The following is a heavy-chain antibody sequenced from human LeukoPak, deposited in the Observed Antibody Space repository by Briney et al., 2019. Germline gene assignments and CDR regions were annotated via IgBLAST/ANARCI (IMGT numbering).Heavy chain of an antibody. Sequence: AGGSLRLSCAASGFTFSRYSMNWVRQAPGKGLEWVSNIRSSSSTINYADSVKGRFTISRDNAKNSLYLQMNSLRDEDTAVYYCARDYDILTGYAYYYYGMDVWGQGTTVTVSS. CDR2: IRSSSSTI. V-gene: IGHV3-48*02. CDR3: ARDYDILTGYAYYYYGMDV. D-gene: IGHD3-9*01. CDR1: GFTFSRYS. J-gene: IGHJ6*02.